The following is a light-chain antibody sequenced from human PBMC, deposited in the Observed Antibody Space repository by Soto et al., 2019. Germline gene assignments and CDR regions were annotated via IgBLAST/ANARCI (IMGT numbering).Light chain of an antibody. CDR3: AAWDDSLNEVV. CDR1: SSNIGSNT. CDR2: SNN. J-gene: IGLJ2*01. V-gene: IGLV1-44*01. Sequence: QSVLTQPPSASGTPGQRVTISCSGSSSNIGSNTVNWYQQLPGTAPKLLIYSNNQRPSGVPDRFSGSNSGTSASLAISGLQSEDEADYYCAAWDDSLNEVVFGGGTKLTV.